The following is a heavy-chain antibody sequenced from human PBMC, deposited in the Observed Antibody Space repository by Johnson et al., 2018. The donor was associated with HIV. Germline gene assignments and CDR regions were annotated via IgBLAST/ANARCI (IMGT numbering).Heavy chain of an antibody. CDR2: ISGSGGST. D-gene: IGHD3-10*01. CDR1: GFTFSSYA. Sequence: MLLVESGGGLVQPGGSLRLSCAASGFTFSSYAMSWVRQAPGKGLEWVSAISGSGGSTYYADSVKGRFTISRDNSKNTLYLQRNSLRAEDTAVYYCAKALRITMVQVSHRGCDAFDIWGQWTMVTVSS. CDR3: AKALRITMVQVSHRGCDAFDI. V-gene: IGHV3-23*04. J-gene: IGHJ3*02.